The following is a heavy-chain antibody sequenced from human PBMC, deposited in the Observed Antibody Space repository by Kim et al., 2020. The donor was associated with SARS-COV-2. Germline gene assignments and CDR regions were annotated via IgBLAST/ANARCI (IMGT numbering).Heavy chain of an antibody. V-gene: IGHV3-7*04. J-gene: IGHJ5*01. CDR2: INQDGSQK. CDR3: ARGRGVDS. Sequence: GGSLRLSCAASGFTFGGNWMTWVRQAAGKGLEWVACINQDGSQKYYVDSAKGRFTISRDNAQNSVYLQMNNLRGEDTAVYYCARGRGVDSWGQGTLVTVSS. CDR1: GFTFGGNW.